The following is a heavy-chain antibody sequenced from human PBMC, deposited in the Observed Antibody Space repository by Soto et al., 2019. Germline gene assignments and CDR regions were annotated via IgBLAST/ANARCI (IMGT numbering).Heavy chain of an antibody. J-gene: IGHJ4*02. CDR2: IRRGGSPT. Sequence: EVQLVESGGGLVQPGGSLRLSCAASGFSFSGYSMNWVRLAPGKGLEWVAYIRRGGSPTYYAASVRGRFTISRDDAENSLYLQMNSLRDEDTAVYYCVRGPQALDYWGQGTLVTVSS. V-gene: IGHV3-48*02. CDR3: VRGPQALDY. CDR1: GFSFSGYS.